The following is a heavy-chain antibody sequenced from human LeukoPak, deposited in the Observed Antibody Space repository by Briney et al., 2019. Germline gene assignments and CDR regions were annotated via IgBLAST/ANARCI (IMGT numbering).Heavy chain of an antibody. D-gene: IGHD3-22*01. V-gene: IGHV3-48*01. CDR1: GFTFSSYS. CDR2: ISSSRSTV. J-gene: IGHJ3*02. Sequence: GGTLRLSCAASGFTFSSYSMNWVRQAPGKGLEWVSYISSSRSTVYYADSVRGRFTISRDNAKNSLYLQMNSLRAEDTAMYYCAMSYYFESSGLDACDICGQGTMVTVSS. CDR3: AMSYYFESSGLDACDI.